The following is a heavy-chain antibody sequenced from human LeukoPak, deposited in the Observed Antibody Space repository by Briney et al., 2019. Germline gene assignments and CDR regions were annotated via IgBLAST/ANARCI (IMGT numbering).Heavy chain of an antibody. CDR3: ARGPDYDYVWGSYRINWFDP. D-gene: IGHD3-16*02. Sequence: ASVKVSCKASGGTFSSYAISWVRQAPGQGLEWMGGIIPIFGTANYAQKFQGRVTITADESTSTAYMELSSLRSEDTAVYYCARGPDYDYVWGSYRINWFDPWGRGTLVTVSS. CDR1: GGTFSSYA. CDR2: IIPIFGTA. V-gene: IGHV1-69*13. J-gene: IGHJ5*02.